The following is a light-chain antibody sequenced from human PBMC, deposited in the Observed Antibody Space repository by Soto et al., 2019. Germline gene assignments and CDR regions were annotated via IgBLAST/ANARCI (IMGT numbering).Light chain of an antibody. V-gene: IGLV2-14*03. J-gene: IGLJ2*01. CDR3: SSYTSSSTLV. CDR1: SSDVGGYNY. CDR2: DVS. Sequence: QSALTQPASVSGSPGQSITISCTGTSSDVGGYNYVSWYQQHPGKAPKLMIYDVSYRPSGVSNRFSGSKSGNTASLTMSGLQAEDEADYYCSSYTSSSTLVFGGGTKLNVL.